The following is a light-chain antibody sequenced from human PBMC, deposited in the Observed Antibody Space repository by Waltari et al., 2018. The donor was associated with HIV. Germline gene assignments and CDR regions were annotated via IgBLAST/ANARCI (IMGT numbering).Light chain of an antibody. J-gene: IGKJ3*01. CDR2: GTS. V-gene: IGKV1-39*01. CDR1: QNIDNF. CDR3: LQGYSTPLT. Sequence: DIQMTQSPSSLSASVGDRVTITCRASQNIDNFLTWYQQKPGKAPTLLISGTSAFQSGVPSRFTASGSGTDFTLTINSLQPEDFATYFCLQGYSTPLTFGPWTKVDIK.